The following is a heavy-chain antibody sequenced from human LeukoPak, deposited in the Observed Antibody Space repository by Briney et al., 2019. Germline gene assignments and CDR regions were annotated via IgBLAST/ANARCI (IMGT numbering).Heavy chain of an antibody. CDR3: ARGITYYYDSSGYQRGYWFDP. J-gene: IGHJ5*02. CDR1: GGSISSGGYS. CDR2: IYHSGST. D-gene: IGHD3-22*01. V-gene: IGHV4-30-2*01. Sequence: SQTLSLTCAVSGGSISSGGYSWSWIRQPPGKGLEWIGYIYHSGSTYYNPSLKSRDTISVDRSKNQFSLKLSSVTAADTAVYYCARGITYYYDSSGYQRGYWFDPWGQGTLVTVSS.